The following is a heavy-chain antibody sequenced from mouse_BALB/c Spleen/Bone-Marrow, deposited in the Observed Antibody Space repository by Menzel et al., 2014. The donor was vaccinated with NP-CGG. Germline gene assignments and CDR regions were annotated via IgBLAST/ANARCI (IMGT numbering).Heavy chain of an antibody. Sequence: VQRVESGAELMKPGASVKISCKATGYTFSRYWIEWVKQRPGHGLEWIGEILPGSGSTNYNEKFKGKATFTADTSSNTAYMQLSGLTSEDSAVYYCARWGYGSSYVGYFDVWGAGTTVTVSS. CDR3: ARWGYGSSYVGYFDV. J-gene: IGHJ1*01. CDR2: ILPGSGST. CDR1: GYTFSRYW. D-gene: IGHD1-1*01. V-gene: IGHV1-9*01.